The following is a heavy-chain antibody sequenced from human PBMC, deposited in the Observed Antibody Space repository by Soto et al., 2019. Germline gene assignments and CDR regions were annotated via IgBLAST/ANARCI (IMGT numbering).Heavy chain of an antibody. Sequence: GGSLRLSCAASGFTFSSYAMHWVRQAPGKGLEWVAVISYDGSNKYYADSVKGRFTISRDNSKNTLYLQMNSLRAEDTAVYYCAINSSSPDYFDYWGQGTLVTVSS. D-gene: IGHD6-13*01. J-gene: IGHJ4*02. CDR2: ISYDGSNK. CDR1: GFTFSSYA. V-gene: IGHV3-30-3*01. CDR3: AINSSSPDYFDY.